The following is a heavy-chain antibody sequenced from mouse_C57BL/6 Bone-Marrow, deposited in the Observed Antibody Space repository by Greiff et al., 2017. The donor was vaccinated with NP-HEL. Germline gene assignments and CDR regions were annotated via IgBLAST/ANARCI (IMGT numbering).Heavy chain of an antibody. Sequence: QVHVKQSGAELAKPGASVKLSCKASGYTFTSYWMHWVKQRPGQGLEWIGYINPSSGYTKYNQKFKDKATLTADKSSSTAYMQLSSLTYEDSAVYYCARKIYYSNYGFAYWGQGTLVTVSA. CDR3: ARKIYYSNYGFAY. CDR2: INPSSGYT. D-gene: IGHD2-5*01. CDR1: GYTFTSYW. V-gene: IGHV1-7*01. J-gene: IGHJ3*01.